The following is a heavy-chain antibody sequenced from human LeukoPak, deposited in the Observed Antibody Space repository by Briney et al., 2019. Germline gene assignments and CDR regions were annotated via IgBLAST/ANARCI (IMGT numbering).Heavy chain of an antibody. J-gene: IGHJ5*02. V-gene: IGHV3-7*01. CDR2: IKPDGSEK. D-gene: IGHD6-19*01. Sequence: GGSLRLSCAASGFTFSNYWMSWVRQAPGKGLEWVAHIKPDGSEKNYVDSVKGRFSLFRDDAKNSVYLQMNSLRVEDTAVYYCARDSGSGGPWGQGTLVTVSS. CDR3: ARDSGSGGP. CDR1: GFTFSNYW.